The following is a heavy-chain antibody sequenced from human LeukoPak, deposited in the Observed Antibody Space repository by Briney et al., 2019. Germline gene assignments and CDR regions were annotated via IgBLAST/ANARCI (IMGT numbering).Heavy chain of an antibody. Sequence: GGSLRLSCAASGFTFSSYWMSSVRQAPGKGLEWVANIKQDGSEKYYVDSVKGRFTISRDNAKNSLYLQMNSLRAEDTAVYYCARAVAAADYAFDYWGQGTLVTVSS. J-gene: IGHJ4*02. CDR2: IKQDGSEK. V-gene: IGHV3-7*01. CDR1: GFTFSSYW. CDR3: ARAVAAADYAFDY. D-gene: IGHD6-13*01.